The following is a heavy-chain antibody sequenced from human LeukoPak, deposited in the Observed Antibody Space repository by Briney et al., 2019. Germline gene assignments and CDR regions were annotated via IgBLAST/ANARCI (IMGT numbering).Heavy chain of an antibody. CDR2: ISSRSSTI. CDR3: ARDLYGDYGSDY. D-gene: IGHD4-17*01. V-gene: IGHV3-48*01. J-gene: IGHJ4*02. Sequence: GGSLRLSCAASGFTFSNYAMSWVRQAPGKGLEWVSYISSRSSTIWYADSVKGRFTISRDNAKNSLYLQMNSLRAEDTAVYYCARDLYGDYGSDYWGQGTLVTVSS. CDR1: GFTFSNYA.